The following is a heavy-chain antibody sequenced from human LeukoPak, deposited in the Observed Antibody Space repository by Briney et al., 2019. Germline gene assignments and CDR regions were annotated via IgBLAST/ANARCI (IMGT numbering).Heavy chain of an antibody. D-gene: IGHD3-22*01. J-gene: IGHJ4*02. CDR3: ARLAGYYYDSSGYPKPSSLIDF. CDR1: GGSFRGYY. CDR2: INHSGST. V-gene: IGHV4-34*01. Sequence: SETLSLTCAVYGGSFRGYYWSWIRQPPGKGLEWIGEINHSGSTNYNPSLKSRVTISVDTSKNQFSLKLSSVTAADTAVYYCARLAGYYYDSSGYPKPSSLIDFWGQGTLVTVSS.